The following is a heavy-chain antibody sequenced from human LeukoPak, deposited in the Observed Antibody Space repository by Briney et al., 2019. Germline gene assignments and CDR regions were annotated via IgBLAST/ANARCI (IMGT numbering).Heavy chain of an antibody. V-gene: IGHV3-7*01. D-gene: IGHD1-26*01. CDR3: ARVSDGATLDY. J-gene: IGHJ4*02. CDR1: GFTFSSYC. CDR2: IKHDETEK. Sequence: GGSLRLSCAASGFTFSSYCMSWARQAPGKGLEWVANIKHDETEKYYVDSVKGRFTISRDNAKNSLYLQMNSLRAEDTAVYYCARVSDGATLDYWGQGTLVTVSS.